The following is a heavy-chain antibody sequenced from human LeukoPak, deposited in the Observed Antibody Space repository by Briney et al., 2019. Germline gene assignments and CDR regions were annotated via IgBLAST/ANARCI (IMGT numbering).Heavy chain of an antibody. V-gene: IGHV3-23*01. D-gene: IGHD3-3*01. CDR1: GFTFSNYA. CDR2: ISGSGDGT. Sequence: GGSLRLSCAASGFTFSNYAMTWVRQAPGKGLEWVSAISGSGDGTYYADSVKGRFTISRDNSKNTVYLQMSSLRAEDTAIYYCAKDLTIFGVITPNHNYWGQGTLVTVSS. CDR3: AKDLTIFGVITPNHNY. J-gene: IGHJ4*02.